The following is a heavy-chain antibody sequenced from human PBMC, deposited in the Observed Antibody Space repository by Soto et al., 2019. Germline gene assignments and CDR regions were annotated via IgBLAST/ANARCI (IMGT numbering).Heavy chain of an antibody. Sequence: ASVKVSCKASGYTFTSYAMHWVRQAPGKRLEWMGWINAGNGNTKYSQKFQGRVTITRDTSASTAYMELSSLRSEDTAVYYCARDPARAVAGPLPLDYWGQGTLVTVSS. CDR1: GYTFTSYA. D-gene: IGHD6-19*01. CDR3: ARDPARAVAGPLPLDY. CDR2: INAGNGNT. V-gene: IGHV1-3*01. J-gene: IGHJ4*02.